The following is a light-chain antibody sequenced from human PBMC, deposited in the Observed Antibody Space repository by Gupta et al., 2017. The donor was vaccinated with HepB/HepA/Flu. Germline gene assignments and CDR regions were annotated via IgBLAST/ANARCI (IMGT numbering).Light chain of an antibody. V-gene: IGKV2-28*01. CDR1: RTLLHNDGYHF. Sequence: DIVMTQSPLSLAVTPGEPASISCRSSRTLLHNDGYHFLNWYLQKPGQSPHLLIYVASSRASGVPDRFNGSGSGTDFTLHIARVEAEDVGVYFCMQTLVSPYTFGPGTKLKI. J-gene: IGKJ2*01. CDR3: MQTLVSPYT. CDR2: VAS.